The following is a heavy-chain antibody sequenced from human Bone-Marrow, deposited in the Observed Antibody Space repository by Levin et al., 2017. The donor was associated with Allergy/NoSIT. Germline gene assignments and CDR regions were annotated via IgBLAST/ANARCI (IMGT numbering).Heavy chain of an antibody. CDR1: GFTFGNYA. Sequence: LSLTCAASGFTFGNYAMSWVRQAPGKGLEWVSGISITAKSTYYADSVKGRFAISRDNSKDTLYLQMNSLRAEDTAIYYCAKPTLLYNWFDLWGQGALVTVSS. D-gene: IGHD3-10*01. CDR3: AKPTLLYNWFDL. CDR2: ISITAKST. V-gene: IGHV3-23*01. J-gene: IGHJ5*02.